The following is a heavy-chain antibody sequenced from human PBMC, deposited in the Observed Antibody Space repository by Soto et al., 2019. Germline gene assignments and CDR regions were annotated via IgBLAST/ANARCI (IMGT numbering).Heavy chain of an antibody. D-gene: IGHD2-2*01. CDR2: ISYDGSNK. CDR1: GFTFSSYG. J-gene: IGHJ4*02. Sequence: QVQLVESGGGVVQPGRSLRLSCAASGFTFSSYGMHWVRQAPGKGLEWVAVISYDGSNKYYADSVKGRFTISRDNSKNTLYLQMSSLRAEDTAVYYCANAPASVLVPAALGGDYWGQGTLVTVSS. V-gene: IGHV3-30*18. CDR3: ANAPASVLVPAALGGDY.